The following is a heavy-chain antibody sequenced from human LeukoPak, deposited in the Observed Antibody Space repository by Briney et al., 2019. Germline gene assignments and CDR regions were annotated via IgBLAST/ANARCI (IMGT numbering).Heavy chain of an antibody. Sequence: GGSLRLSCAASGFTFSSYAMSWVRQAPGKGLEWVSAVSGPGGSTYYTDSVKGRFTISRDNSKNTLYLQMNSLRAEDTAVYYCARGSLGTIAVAGTLDYWGQGILVTVSS. V-gene: IGHV3-23*01. D-gene: IGHD6-19*01. CDR3: ARGSLGTIAVAGTLDY. CDR2: VSGPGGST. J-gene: IGHJ4*02. CDR1: GFTFSSYA.